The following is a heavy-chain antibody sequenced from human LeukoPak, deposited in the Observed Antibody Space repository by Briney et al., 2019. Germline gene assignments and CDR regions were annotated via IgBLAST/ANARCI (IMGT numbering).Heavy chain of an antibody. CDR3: ARRVGAPYTWFDP. D-gene: IGHD1-26*01. V-gene: IGHV1-18*04. J-gene: IGHJ5*02. Sequence: ASVKVSCKASGYTFAAYGISWVRQAPGQGLEWMGSTSVYNGYTDYAQKYQDRVTLTTDESTSTAYMELRSLRSDDTAVYYCARRVGAPYTWFDPWGRGTLVTVSS. CDR1: GYTFAAYG. CDR2: TSVYNGYT.